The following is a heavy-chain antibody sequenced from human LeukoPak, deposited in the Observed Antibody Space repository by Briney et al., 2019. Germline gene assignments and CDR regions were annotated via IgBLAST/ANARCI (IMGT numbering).Heavy chain of an antibody. J-gene: IGHJ3*02. V-gene: IGHV4-31*03. CDR2: IYYSGST. CDR3: ARRRSSSLNAFDI. CDR1: GDAISNYY. D-gene: IGHD6-13*01. Sequence: SETLSLTCTVSGDAISNYYWSWIRQHPGKGLEWIGYIYYSGSTYYNPSLKSRVTISVDTSKNQFSLKLSSVTAADTAVYYCARRRSSSLNAFDIWGQGTMVTVSS.